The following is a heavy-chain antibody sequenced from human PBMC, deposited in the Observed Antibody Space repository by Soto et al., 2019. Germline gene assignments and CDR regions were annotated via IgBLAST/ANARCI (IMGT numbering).Heavy chain of an antibody. CDR3: ARQWGDYVCDY. CDR2: IYSGST. Sequence: SETLSLTCTVSGGSISSSSYSWGWIRQPPGKGLEWIVTIYSGSTYYDPSLKSRVTISVDTSKNQFSLKLSSVTAADTAVYYCARQWGDYVCDYWGQGTLVTVSS. D-gene: IGHD3-16*01. J-gene: IGHJ4*02. CDR1: GGSISSSSYS. V-gene: IGHV4-39*01.